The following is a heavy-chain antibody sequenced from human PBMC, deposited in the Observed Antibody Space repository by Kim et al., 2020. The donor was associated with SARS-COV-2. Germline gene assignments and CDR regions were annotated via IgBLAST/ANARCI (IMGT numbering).Heavy chain of an antibody. CDR1: GFTFRSYW. Sequence: GGSLRLSCAASGFTFRSYWMHWVRQVPGKGLVWVSRINTDGSSTSYADSVKGRYTISRDNAKNTLHLQMNSLRGEDTAVYYCARDVVVDDGDGFDPWGQG. CDR2: INTDGSST. V-gene: IGHV3-74*01. CDR3: ARDVVVDDGDGFDP. J-gene: IGHJ5*02. D-gene: IGHD2-15*01.